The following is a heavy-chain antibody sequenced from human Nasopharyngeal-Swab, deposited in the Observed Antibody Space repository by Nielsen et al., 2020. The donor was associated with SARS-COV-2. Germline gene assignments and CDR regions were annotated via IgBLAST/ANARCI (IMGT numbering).Heavy chain of an antibody. V-gene: IGHV1-2*02. J-gene: IGHJ3*02. CDR1: GYTFTGYY. CDR2: INPNSGGT. Sequence: ASVKVSCKASGYTFTGYYMHWVRQAPGQGFEWMGWINPNSGGTNYAQKFQGRVTMTRDTSISTAYMELSRLRSDDTAVYYCASSSMADDAFDIWGQGTMVTVSS. CDR3: ASSSMADDAFDI. D-gene: IGHD5-24*01.